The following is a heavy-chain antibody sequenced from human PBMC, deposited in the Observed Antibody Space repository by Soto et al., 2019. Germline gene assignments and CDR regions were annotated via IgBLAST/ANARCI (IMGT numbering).Heavy chain of an antibody. CDR2: ISTDNGNT. CDR3: ARGYCISTSCRRDWFDP. J-gene: IGHJ5*02. CDR1: GYTFTSSG. D-gene: IGHD2-2*01. Sequence: GASVKVSCKASGYTFTSSGISWVRQAPGQGLEWMGWISTDNGNTNYAQKLQGRVTMTTDTSTSTAYMELRSLRSDDTAVYYCARGYCISTSCRRDWFDPWGQGTLVTVSS. V-gene: IGHV1-18*01.